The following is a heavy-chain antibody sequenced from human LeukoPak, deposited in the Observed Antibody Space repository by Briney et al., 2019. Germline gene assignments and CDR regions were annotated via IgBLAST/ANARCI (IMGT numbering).Heavy chain of an antibody. J-gene: IGHJ4*02. CDR2: IYYSGST. V-gene: IGHV4-31*03. CDR3: ARDHLFCSGGNCYWTGFDY. Sequence: PSQTLSLTCTVSGGAISSGGYYWGWIRPHLGKGLEWIGYIYYSGSTYYNPSLKSRVTISVDTSKNQFSLKLSSVTAADTAVYYCARDHLFCSGGNCYWTGFDYWGQGTLVTVSS. CDR1: GGAISSGGYY. D-gene: IGHD2-15*01.